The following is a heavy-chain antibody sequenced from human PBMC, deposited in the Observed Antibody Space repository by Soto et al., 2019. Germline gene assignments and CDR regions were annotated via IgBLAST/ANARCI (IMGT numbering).Heavy chain of an antibody. CDR1: GYTFTTYY. CDR2: INPSGGST. V-gene: IGHV1-46*01. D-gene: IGHD6-6*01. Sequence: ASVKVSCKASGYTFTTYYMYWVRQAPGQGLEWMGIINPSGGSTSFAQKFQGRVTMTRDTSTSTVYMELISLTSEDTAVYYCARDVGMASRPYLDYWGQGTLVTVS. CDR3: ARDVGMASRPYLDY. J-gene: IGHJ4*02.